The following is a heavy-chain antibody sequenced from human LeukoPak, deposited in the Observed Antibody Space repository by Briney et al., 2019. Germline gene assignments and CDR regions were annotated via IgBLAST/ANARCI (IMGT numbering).Heavy chain of an antibody. CDR1: AFTFSNAW. D-gene: IGHD3-22*01. Sequence: GGSLRLSCAASAFTFSNAWMSWVRQAPGKGLEWVGRIKSKIDGGTTDYAAPVKGRFNISRDDLKNPLYLQMNSLKTEDTAVYYCILSGYFLFDYWGQGTLVTVSS. V-gene: IGHV3-15*01. CDR3: ILSGYFLFDY. CDR2: IKSKIDGGTT. J-gene: IGHJ4*02.